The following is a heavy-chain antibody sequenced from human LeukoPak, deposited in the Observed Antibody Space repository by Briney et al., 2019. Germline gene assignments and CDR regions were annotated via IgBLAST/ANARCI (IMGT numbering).Heavy chain of an antibody. CDR1: GYSISSPYY. V-gene: IGHV4-38-2*02. CDR3: ARVKRYCSSTSCPRFFDY. Sequence: SETLSLTCTVSGYSISSPYYWGWIRQPPGKGLEWIGSFYHSGSTYYNPSLKSRVTISVDTSKNQFSLKLSSVTAADTAVYYCARVKRYCSSTSCPRFFDYWGQGTLVTVSS. J-gene: IGHJ4*02. CDR2: FYHSGST. D-gene: IGHD2-2*01.